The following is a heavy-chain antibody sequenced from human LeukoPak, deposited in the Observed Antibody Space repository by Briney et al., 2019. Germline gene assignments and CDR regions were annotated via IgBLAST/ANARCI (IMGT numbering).Heavy chain of an antibody. J-gene: IGHJ6*02. V-gene: IGHV3-11*01. D-gene: IGHD1-26*01. CDR2: ISSSGSTI. CDR3: ARDRSGSYPETYGMDV. CDR1: GFTFSDYY. Sequence: PGGSLRLSCAASGFTFSDYYMSWIRQAPGKGLEWVSYISSSGSTIYYADSVKGRFTISRDNAKNSLYLQMNSLRAEDTAVYYCARDRSGSYPETYGMDVWGQGTTVTVSS.